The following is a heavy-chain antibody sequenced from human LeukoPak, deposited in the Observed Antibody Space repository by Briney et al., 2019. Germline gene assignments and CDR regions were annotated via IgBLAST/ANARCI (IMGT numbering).Heavy chain of an antibody. CDR1: GFTFSSYA. CDR2: ISGSAGST. V-gene: IGHV3-23*01. D-gene: IGHD5-12*01. CDR3: ANLRSEIDY. J-gene: IGHJ4*02. Sequence: PGGSLRLSCAASGFTFSSYAMSWVRQAPGKGLEWVSTISGSAGSTYYADSVKGRFTISRDNSKNTLYLQMNSLRPDDTAVHYCANLRSEIDYWGQGTLVTVSS.